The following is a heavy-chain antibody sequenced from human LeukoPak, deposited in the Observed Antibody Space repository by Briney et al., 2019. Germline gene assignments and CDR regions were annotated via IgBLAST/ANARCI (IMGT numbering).Heavy chain of an antibody. D-gene: IGHD2-15*01. V-gene: IGHV1-69*04. Sequence: SVKVSCKASGGTFSSHAISWVRQAPGQGLEWMGRIIPILGIANYAQKFQGRVTITADKSTSTAYMELSSLRSEDTAVYYCARSGVVVAAQHFDYWGQGTLVTVSS. J-gene: IGHJ4*02. CDR1: GGTFSSHA. CDR3: ARSGVVVAAQHFDY. CDR2: IIPILGIA.